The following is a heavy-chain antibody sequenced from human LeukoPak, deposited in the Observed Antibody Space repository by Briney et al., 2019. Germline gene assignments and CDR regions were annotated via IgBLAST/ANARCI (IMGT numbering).Heavy chain of an antibody. D-gene: IGHD3-22*01. V-gene: IGHV3-23*01. J-gene: IGHJ4*02. CDR3: AKGHGDASGYYYFDS. CDR1: GFTFSSYG. CDR2: ISGSGGST. Sequence: GGSLRLSCAASGFTFSSYGMSWVRQAPGKGLEWVSAISGSGGSTYYADSVKGRFTIFRDNNKNMLYLQMNSLRVEDTAVYYCAKGHGDASGYYYFDSWGQGTLVTVSS.